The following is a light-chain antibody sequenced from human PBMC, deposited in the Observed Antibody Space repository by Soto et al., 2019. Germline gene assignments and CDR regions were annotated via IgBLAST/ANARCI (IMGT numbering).Light chain of an antibody. Sequence: DIVMTQSPDSLAVSLGERATINGESSQSGLYSADNKTYLAWYQQKPGQPPKLLIYWASTRESGVPDRFSGSGSGTDFTLTISSLQAEDVAVYYCQQYYSTPWTFGQGTNVEIK. J-gene: IGKJ1*01. CDR1: QSGLYSADNKTY. CDR3: QQYYSTPWT. V-gene: IGKV4-1*01. CDR2: WAS.